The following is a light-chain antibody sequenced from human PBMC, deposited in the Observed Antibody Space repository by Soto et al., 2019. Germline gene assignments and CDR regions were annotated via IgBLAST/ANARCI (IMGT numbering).Light chain of an antibody. Sequence: QSALTQPASVSGSPGQSITISCTGTSSDVGGYNYVSWYQQHPGKAPKLMIYGFSNRPSGVSNRFSGSKSGNTASLTISGLQAEDEADYYCSSYTSSSTLDVVFGGGTKLTVL. CDR3: SSYTSSSTLDVV. J-gene: IGLJ2*01. CDR2: GFS. V-gene: IGLV2-14*01. CDR1: SSDVGGYNY.